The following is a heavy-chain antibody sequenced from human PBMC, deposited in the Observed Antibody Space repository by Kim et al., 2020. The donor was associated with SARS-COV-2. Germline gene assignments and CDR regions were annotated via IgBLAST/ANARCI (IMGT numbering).Heavy chain of an antibody. CDR1: GGSISSYY. D-gene: IGHD6-13*01. J-gene: IGHJ6*02. Sequence: SETLSLTCTVSGGSISSYYWSWIRQPPGKGLEWIGYIYYSGSTNYNPSLKSRVTISVDTSKNQFSLKLSSVTAADTAVYYCASRIAAAGWRGYYGMDVWGQGTTVTVSS. CDR2: IYYSGST. V-gene: IGHV4-59*13. CDR3: ASRIAAAGWRGYYGMDV.